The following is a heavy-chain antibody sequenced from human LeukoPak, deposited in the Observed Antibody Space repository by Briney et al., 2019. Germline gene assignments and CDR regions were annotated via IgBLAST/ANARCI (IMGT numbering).Heavy chain of an antibody. J-gene: IGHJ6*02. V-gene: IGHV1-18*01. D-gene: IGHD6-13*01. CDR2: ISAYNGNT. CDR3: ARDDGIAAAADYYYYGMDV. CDR1: GYTFTSYG. Sequence: ASVKVSCKASGYTFTSYGISWVRQAPGQGLEWMGWISAYNGNTNYAQKLQGRVTMTTDTSTSTAYMELRSLRSDDTAVYYCARDDGIAAAADYYYYGMDVWGQGTRVTVSS.